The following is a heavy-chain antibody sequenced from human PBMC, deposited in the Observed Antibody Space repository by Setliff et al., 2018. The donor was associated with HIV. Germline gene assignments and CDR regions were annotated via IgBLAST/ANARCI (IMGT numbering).Heavy chain of an antibody. V-gene: IGHV4-4*07. J-gene: IGHJ5*02. CDR1: GGSISSHY. CDR2: IYTSGST. D-gene: IGHD3-3*01. Sequence: SETLSLTCSVSGGSISSHYWSWIRQPPGKGLEWIGRIYTSGSTDYNPTFKSRVTISVDKSKNQFSLKLSSVTAADTAVYYCAREYYDFWSGPYNWFDPWGQGTLVT. CDR3: AREYYDFWSGPYNWFDP.